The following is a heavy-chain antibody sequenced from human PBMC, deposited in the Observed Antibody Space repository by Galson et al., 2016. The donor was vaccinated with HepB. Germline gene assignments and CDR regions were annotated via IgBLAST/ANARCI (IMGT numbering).Heavy chain of an antibody. Sequence: SVKVSCKASGYSFTSYYMHWVRQAPGQGLECVGIINPSSGTTDYAQKFQGRVTMTRDTSTSTVYMELSSLTFEDTDVYYCASGLIAAGASYYYYIMDVWGQGTTVTVSS. D-gene: IGHD3-16*01. CDR2: INPSSGTT. V-gene: IGHV1-46*01. CDR3: ASGLIAAGASYYYYIMDV. J-gene: IGHJ6*02. CDR1: GYSFTSYY.